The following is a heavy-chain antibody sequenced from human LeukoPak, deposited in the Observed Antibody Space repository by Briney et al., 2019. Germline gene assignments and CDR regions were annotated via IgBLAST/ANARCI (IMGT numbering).Heavy chain of an antibody. CDR1: GGSFSGYY. V-gene: IGHV4-59*08. CDR3: ARLLRGGWGASGSYYKGFDP. CDR2: IYYSGST. D-gene: IGHD3-10*01. Sequence: SETLSLTCAVYGGSFSGYYWSWIRQPPGKGLEWIGYIYYSGSTNYNPSLKSRVTISVDTSKNQFSLKLSSVTAADTAVYYCARLLRGGWGASGSYYKGFDPWGQGTLVTVSS. J-gene: IGHJ5*02.